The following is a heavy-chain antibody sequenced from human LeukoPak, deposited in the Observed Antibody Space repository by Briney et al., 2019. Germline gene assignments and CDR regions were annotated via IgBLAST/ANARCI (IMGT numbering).Heavy chain of an antibody. CDR1: GFTFSTYT. D-gene: IGHD1-26*01. CDR2: IDTGSNSI. V-gene: IGHV3-21*01. J-gene: IGHJ4*02. Sequence: GGSLRLSCAASGFTFSTYTMNWVRQAPGTGLEWVSSIDTGSNSIYYADSVKGRFTISRDNAKNSLFLQMNSLRAEDTAVYYCAGDVGWELDQWGQGTLVTVSS. CDR3: AGDVGWELDQ.